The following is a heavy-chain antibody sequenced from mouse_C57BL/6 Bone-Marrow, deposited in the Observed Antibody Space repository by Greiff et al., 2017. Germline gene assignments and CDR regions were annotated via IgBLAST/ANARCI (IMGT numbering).Heavy chain of an antibody. CDR2: IGPGSGST. CDR3: ARDYDAGYYAMDY. CDR1: GYTFTDYY. V-gene: IGHV1-77*01. D-gene: IGHD2-4*01. Sequence: VKLVESGAELVKPGASVKISCKASGYTFTDYYINWVKQRPGQGLEWIGKIGPGSGSTYYNEKFKGKATLTADKSSSTDDMQLSSLTSEDSAVYFCARDYDAGYYAMDYWGQGTSVTVSS. J-gene: IGHJ4*01.